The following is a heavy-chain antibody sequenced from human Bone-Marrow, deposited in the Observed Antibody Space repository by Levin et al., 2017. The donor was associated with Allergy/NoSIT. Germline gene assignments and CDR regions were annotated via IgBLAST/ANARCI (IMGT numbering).Heavy chain of an antibody. J-gene: IGHJ4*02. CDR3: ATAVRGIPFDY. D-gene: IGHD2-21*01. V-gene: IGHV3-7*01. Sequence: PGGSLRLSCAAFGFTFNNYWMRWVRQTPGKGLESVANIKNDGSETYSVDSVKGRFTISRDNAKNSLHLQMNGLRAEDTAVYYCATAVRGIPFDYWGQGTLVTVSS. CDR2: IKNDGSET. CDR1: GFTFNNYW.